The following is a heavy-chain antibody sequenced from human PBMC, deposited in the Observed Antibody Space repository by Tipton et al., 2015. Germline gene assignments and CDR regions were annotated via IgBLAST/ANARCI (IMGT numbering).Heavy chain of an antibody. CDR1: GGSLSSGSYY. CDR3: ARDLEHGMDV. J-gene: IGHJ6*02. D-gene: IGHD5-24*01. Sequence: TLSLTCTVSGGSLSSGSYYWGWIRQTPGKGLEWIGYISQRDGTNYNPSLKSRVTISTDTSKNQFFLNLTSVTAADTAVYFCARDLEHGMDVWGQGTTVTVS. CDR2: ISQRDGT. V-gene: IGHV4-61*01.